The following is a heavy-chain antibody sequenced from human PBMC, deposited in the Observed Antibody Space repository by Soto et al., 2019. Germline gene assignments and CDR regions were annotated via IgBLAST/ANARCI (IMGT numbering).Heavy chain of an antibody. J-gene: IGHJ4*02. V-gene: IGHV3-74*01. D-gene: IGHD1-1*01. CDR1: GFTFSMYW. CDR2: INDDGSHT. Sequence: EVHLVESGGGLLQPGGSLRLSCAASGFTFSMYWMHSPPQPPGKGPEWVSRINDDGSHTNYADSVKGRFTISRDNAKNTLYLQMNDLRAEDTAVYYCTRGPRSTSTGTGAFWGQGTLVTVSS. CDR3: TRGPRSTSTGTGAF.